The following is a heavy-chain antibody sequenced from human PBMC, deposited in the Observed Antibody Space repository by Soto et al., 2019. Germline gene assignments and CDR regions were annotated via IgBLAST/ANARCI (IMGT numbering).Heavy chain of an antibody. V-gene: IGHV3-13*01. CDR2: IGSAGDT. CDR1: GFTFSRFD. CDR3: ARGVEGLYDYGMDV. J-gene: IGHJ6*02. Sequence: EVQLVESGGGLVQPGGSLRLSCAASGFTFSRFDMHWVRQVTGKSLEWVSTIGSAGDTYYSDSVRGRFTSSRGNASNSLYRQMNSLRAGDTGVYYCARGVEGLYDYGMDVWGQGTTVTVSS.